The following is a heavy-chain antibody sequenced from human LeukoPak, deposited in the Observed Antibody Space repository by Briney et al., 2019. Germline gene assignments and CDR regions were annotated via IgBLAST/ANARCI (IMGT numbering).Heavy chain of an antibody. V-gene: IGHV3-21*01. CDR3: ARAWVVVGATTGY. D-gene: IGHD1-26*01. Sequence: PGGSLRLSCAASGFTLSSYSMNWVRQAPGKGLEWVSSISSSSSYIYYADSVKGRFTISRDNAKNSLYLQMNSLRAEDTAVYYCARAWVVVGATTGYWGQGTLVTVSS. J-gene: IGHJ4*02. CDR2: ISSSSSYI. CDR1: GFTLSSYS.